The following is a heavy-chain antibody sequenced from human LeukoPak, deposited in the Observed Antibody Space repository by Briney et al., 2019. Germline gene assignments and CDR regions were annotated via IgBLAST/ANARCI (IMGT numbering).Heavy chain of an antibody. Sequence: PSQTLPLTCTVSGGSISSGSYYWSWIRQPAGKGLEWIGRIYTSGSTNYNPSLKSRVTISVDTSKNQFSLKLSSVTAADTAVYYCARVSGSCLDYWGQGTLVTVSS. CDR2: IYTSGST. CDR1: GGSISSGSYY. V-gene: IGHV4-61*02. J-gene: IGHJ4*02. CDR3: ARVSGSCLDY. D-gene: IGHD1-26*01.